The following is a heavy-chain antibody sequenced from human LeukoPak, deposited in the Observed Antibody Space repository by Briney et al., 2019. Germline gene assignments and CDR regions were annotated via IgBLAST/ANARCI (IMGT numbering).Heavy chain of an antibody. J-gene: IGHJ4*02. CDR1: DDSITTSY. CDR3: ARGNGWKLHDY. CDR2: VTRNGGVLYN. Sequence: PSETLSLTCTVSDDSITTSYWSWIRQSAGKGLEWIGRVTRNGGVLYNSNDSSLRSRVILSVDASKNQFYLTLSGVTAAGTGAYYCARGNGWKLHDYWGQGIQVTVSS. D-gene: IGHD4-23*01. V-gene: IGHV4-4*07.